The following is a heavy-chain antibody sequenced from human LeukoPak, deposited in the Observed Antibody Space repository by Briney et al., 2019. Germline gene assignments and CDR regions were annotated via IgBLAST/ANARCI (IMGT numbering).Heavy chain of an antibody. Sequence: SETLSLTCAVYGGSFSGYYWSWIRQPPGKGLEWVGEINHSGSTNYNPSLKSRVTISVDTSKNQFSLKLSSVTAADTAVYYCASIAAALNKWGQGTLVTVSS. CDR3: ASIAAALNK. CDR2: INHSGST. V-gene: IGHV4-34*01. CDR1: GGSFSGYY. J-gene: IGHJ4*02. D-gene: IGHD6-13*01.